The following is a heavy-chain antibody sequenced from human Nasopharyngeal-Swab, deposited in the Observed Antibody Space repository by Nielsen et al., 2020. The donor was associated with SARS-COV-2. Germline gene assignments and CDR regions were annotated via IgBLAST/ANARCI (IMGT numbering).Heavy chain of an antibody. V-gene: IGHV3-23*01. Sequence: GGSLRLPCAASGFTFSSYAMSWVRQAPGKGLEWVSAISGSGGSTYYADSVKGRFTISRDNSKNSLYLQMNSLRAEDTAVYYCARPSRGQFDYWGQGTLVTVSS. CDR2: ISGSGGST. CDR1: GFTFSSYA. CDR3: ARPSRGQFDY. J-gene: IGHJ4*02.